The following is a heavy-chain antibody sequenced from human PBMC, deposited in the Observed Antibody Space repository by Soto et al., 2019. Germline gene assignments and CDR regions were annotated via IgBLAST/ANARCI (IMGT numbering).Heavy chain of an antibody. CDR3: AREGNFEACSCCSGYDFGENWFDP. D-gene: IGHD2-15*01. CDR1: GYTFTSYG. CDR2: ISAYNGNT. V-gene: IGHV1-18*01. J-gene: IGHJ5*02. Sequence: QVQLVQAGAEVKKPGGSVKVSCKASGYTFTSYGLSWVRQAPGQGRAWMGWISAYNGNTNYAQKLQGRATMTTDTSTRTAYIELRSLRADYTVLYYCAREGNFEACSCCSGYDFGENWFDPWGQGTMVTVSS.